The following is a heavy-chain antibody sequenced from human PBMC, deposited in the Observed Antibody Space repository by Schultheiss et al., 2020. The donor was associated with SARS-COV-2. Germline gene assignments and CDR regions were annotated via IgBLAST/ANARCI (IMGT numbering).Heavy chain of an antibody. J-gene: IGHJ3*02. D-gene: IGHD1-26*01. CDR2: TRNKANSYTT. CDR1: GFTFSDHY. V-gene: IGHV3-72*01. Sequence: GGSLRLSCAASGFTFSDHYMDWVRQAPGKGLEWVGRTRNKANSYTTEYAASVKGRFTISRDDSKNSLYLQMNSLKTEDTAVYYCARIATDSRVGAFDIWGQGTMVTVSS. CDR3: ARIATDSRVGAFDI.